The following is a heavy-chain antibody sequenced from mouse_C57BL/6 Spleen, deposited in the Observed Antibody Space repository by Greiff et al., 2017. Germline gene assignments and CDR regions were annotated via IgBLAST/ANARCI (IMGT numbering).Heavy chain of an antibody. CDR3: ARGGDYAMDY. CDR1: GYSITSGYY. V-gene: IGHV3-6*01. CDR2: ISYDGSS. Sequence: EVKLVESGPGLVKPSQSLSLTCSFTGYSITSGYYWNWIRQFPGNKLEWMGYISYDGSSNYNPSLKDRISITRDTSKNQFFLKLNSVTTEDTATYYCARGGDYAMDYWGQGISVIVAS. J-gene: IGHJ4*01.